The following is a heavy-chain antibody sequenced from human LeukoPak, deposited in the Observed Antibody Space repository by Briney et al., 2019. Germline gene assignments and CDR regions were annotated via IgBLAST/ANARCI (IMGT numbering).Heavy chain of an antibody. D-gene: IGHD3-10*01. CDR3: ARDFGRNYYGSGSPPE. CDR1: GGNFSSYA. V-gene: IGHV1-69*04. J-gene: IGHJ4*02. CDR2: FIFVMDMA. Sequence: ASVKVSCKASGGNFSSYAISWVRQAPGQGLEWMGRFIFVMDMANYVEKFQGRVTITADKSTSTVNLELSSLSYDDTAVYYCARDFGRNYYGSGSPPEWGQGTPVTVSS.